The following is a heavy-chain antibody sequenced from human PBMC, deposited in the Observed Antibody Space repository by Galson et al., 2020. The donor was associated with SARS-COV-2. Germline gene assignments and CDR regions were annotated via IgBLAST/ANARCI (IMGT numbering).Heavy chain of an antibody. D-gene: IGHD6-19*01. Sequence: GESLKISCKVSGYTLTELSMHWVRQAPGKGLEWMGGFDPEDGETIYAQKFQGRVTMTEDTSTDTAYMELSSLRSEDTAVYYCATGAVAGHVGWFDPWGQGTLVTVSS. CDR1: GYTLTELS. CDR3: ATGAVAGHVGWFDP. J-gene: IGHJ5*02. CDR2: FDPEDGET. V-gene: IGHV1-24*01.